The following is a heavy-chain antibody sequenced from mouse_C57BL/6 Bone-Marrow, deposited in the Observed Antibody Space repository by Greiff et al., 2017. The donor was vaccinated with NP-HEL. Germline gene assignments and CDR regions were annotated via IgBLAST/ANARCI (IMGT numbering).Heavy chain of an antibody. D-gene: IGHD4-1*01. J-gene: IGHJ4*01. CDR1: GFTFSDYY. V-gene: IGHV5-12*01. CDR3: ARPSGTGYAMDY. Sequence: EVKLVESGGGLVQPGGSLKLSCAASGFTFSDYYMYWVRQTPEKRLEWVAYISNGGGSTYYPDTVKGRFTISRDNAKNTLYLQMSRLKSEDTAMYYCARPSGTGYAMDYWGQGTSVTVSS. CDR2: ISNGGGST.